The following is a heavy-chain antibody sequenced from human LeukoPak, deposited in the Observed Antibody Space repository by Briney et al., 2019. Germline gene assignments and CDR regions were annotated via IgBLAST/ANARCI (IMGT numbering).Heavy chain of an antibody. J-gene: IGHJ3*02. V-gene: IGHV4-59*01. Sequence: WETLSLTCTVSGGSIGSYYWSWIRQPPGKGLEWIGYIYYSGSTNYNPSLKSRVTISVDPSKNQFSLKLSSVTAADTAVYYCARVQLTHDAFDMWGQGTMVTVSS. D-gene: IGHD5-18*01. CDR3: ARVQLTHDAFDM. CDR2: IYYSGST. CDR1: GGSIGSYY.